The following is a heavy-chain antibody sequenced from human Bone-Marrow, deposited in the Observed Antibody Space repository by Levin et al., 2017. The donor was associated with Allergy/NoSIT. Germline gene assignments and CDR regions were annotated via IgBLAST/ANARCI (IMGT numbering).Heavy chain of an antibody. J-gene: IGHJ4*02. Sequence: GGSLRLSCAASGFTFSSYDMHWVRQATGKGLEWVSAIGTAGDTYYPGSVKGRFTISRENAKNSLYLQMNSLRAGDTAVYYCARARRRSTSAPRARVVRGLEIDYWGQGTLVTVSS. CDR2: IGTAGDT. CDR3: ARARRRSTSAPRARVVRGLEIDY. CDR1: GFTFSSYD. V-gene: IGHV3-13*01. D-gene: IGHD3-10*01.